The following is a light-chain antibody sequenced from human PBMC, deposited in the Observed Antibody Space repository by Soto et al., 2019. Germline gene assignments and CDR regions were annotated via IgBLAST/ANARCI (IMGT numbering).Light chain of an antibody. Sequence: EIVLTQSPATLSLSPGDIATLSCRASQSVNSNLAWYQQKPGQAPRLLISDASKRATGIPARFSGSGSGTDFTLTISSLEPEDFAVYYCQQYSFWRITFGPVTKVDIK. CDR3: QQYSFWRIT. CDR2: DAS. J-gene: IGKJ3*01. CDR1: QSVNSN. V-gene: IGKV3-11*01.